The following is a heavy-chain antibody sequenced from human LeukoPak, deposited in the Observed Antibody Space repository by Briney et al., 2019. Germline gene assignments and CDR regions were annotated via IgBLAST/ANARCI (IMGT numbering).Heavy chain of an antibody. Sequence: PGGSLRLSCAASGFTFSSYTMNWVRQAPGKGLKWVSSISSSSSYIYYADSVKGRCTISRDNAKNSLYLQMNTLRAEDTAVYYCAKDYCGGDCPLRYWGQGTLVTVSS. J-gene: IGHJ4*02. D-gene: IGHD2-21*02. CDR2: ISSSSSYI. V-gene: IGHV3-21*01. CDR3: AKDYCGGDCPLRY. CDR1: GFTFSSYT.